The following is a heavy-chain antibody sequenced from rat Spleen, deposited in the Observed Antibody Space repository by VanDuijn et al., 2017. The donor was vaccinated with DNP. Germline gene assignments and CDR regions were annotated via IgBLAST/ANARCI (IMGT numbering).Heavy chain of an antibody. J-gene: IGHJ2*01. Sequence: EVKLVESGGGLVQPGRSLKLSCAASGFNFNDYWMGWVRQAPGKGLEWIGAINKDSSTINYTPSLKDKFTIFRDNAQNTLYLQMSKLGSEDTAIYYCTSNPHIRTAAPFDYWGQGVMVTVSS. CDR1: GFNFNDYW. V-gene: IGHV4-2*01. CDR3: TSNPHIRTAAPFDY. CDR2: INKDSSTI. D-gene: IGHD3-8*01.